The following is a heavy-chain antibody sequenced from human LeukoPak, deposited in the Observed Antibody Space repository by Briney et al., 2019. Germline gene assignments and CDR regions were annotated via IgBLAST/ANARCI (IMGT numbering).Heavy chain of an antibody. CDR1: GFTFSSYG. Sequence: SGGSLRLSCAASGFTFSSYGMHWVRQAPGKGLEWVAVISYDGSNKYYADSVKGRFTISRDNSKNTLYLQMNSLRAEDTAVYYCARSYCGGDCYSRRDGIFDYWGQGTLVTVSS. V-gene: IGHV3-30*03. CDR3: ARSYCGGDCYSRRDGIFDY. CDR2: ISYDGSNK. J-gene: IGHJ4*02. D-gene: IGHD2-21*01.